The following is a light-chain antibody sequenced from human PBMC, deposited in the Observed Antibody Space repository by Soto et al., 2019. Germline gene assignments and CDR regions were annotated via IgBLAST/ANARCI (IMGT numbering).Light chain of an antibody. CDR3: QQYKKYSQT. CDR1: QSVSIG. V-gene: IGKV3-15*01. J-gene: IGKJ1*01. Sequence: EIGMTQSPAAVPATEGEKVTLSCRASQSVSIGLAWYQQKPGQAPRLLIYGASTRATDIPATFTGSGSGTEFTLTISSLQSEDIAVYYCQQYKKYSQTFGQGTKVDIK. CDR2: GAS.